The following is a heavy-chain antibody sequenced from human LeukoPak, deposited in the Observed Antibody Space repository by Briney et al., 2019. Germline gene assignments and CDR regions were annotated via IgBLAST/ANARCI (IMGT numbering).Heavy chain of an antibody. CDR3: ARDRLSKASYYYYGMDV. CDR2: ISYDGSNK. CDR1: GFTFSGYP. V-gene: IGHV3-30-3*01. Sequence: AGGSLRLSCAASGFTFSGYPIHWVRQAPGKGLEWVAVISYDGSNKYYADSVKGRFTISRDNSKNTLYLQMNSLRAEDTAVYYCARDRLSKASYYYYGMDVWGQGTTVTVSS. J-gene: IGHJ6*02. D-gene: IGHD6-25*01.